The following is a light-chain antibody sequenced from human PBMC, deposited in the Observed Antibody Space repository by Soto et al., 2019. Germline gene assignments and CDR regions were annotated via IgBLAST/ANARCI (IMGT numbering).Light chain of an antibody. Sequence: ERVMAQSGDTVSLSEGGRATLSCRASQSVSSDLAWYHQKPGQAPRLLIYSASTRATGIPARFSGSGSGTEFTLTINSLQSEYFAVYYCQQYNNWPRTFGQGTKVDIK. CDR2: SAS. CDR1: QSVSSD. CDR3: QQYNNWPRT. V-gene: IGKV3-15*01. J-gene: IGKJ1*01.